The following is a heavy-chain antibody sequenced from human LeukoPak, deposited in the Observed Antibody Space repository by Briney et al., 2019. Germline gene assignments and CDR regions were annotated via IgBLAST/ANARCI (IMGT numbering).Heavy chain of an antibody. Sequence: SETLSLTCTVSGGSISSDSYFWSWIRQPAGKELEWIGHIFSSGGSNYNPSLKSRVTISVDTSKNQVSLSLTSVTASDAAVYYCAREGPMGAAGHFYMDIWGKGTTVTISS. CDR2: IFSSGGS. D-gene: IGHD6-13*01. CDR3: AREGPMGAAGHFYMDI. J-gene: IGHJ6*03. CDR1: GGSISSDSYF. V-gene: IGHV4-61*09.